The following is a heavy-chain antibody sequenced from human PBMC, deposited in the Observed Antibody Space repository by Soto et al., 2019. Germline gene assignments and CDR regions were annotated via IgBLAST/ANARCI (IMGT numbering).Heavy chain of an antibody. D-gene: IGHD5-12*01. V-gene: IGHV4-38-2*01. Sequence: SAPLSLTCAVSGDSIIRGYHWALIRRPPGKVLEWVASIYHTGTTYYNPSLTSRVTISVDTSKNQFSLKLSSVTAADTVVYYCARSPGDGYALYYYYGMDVWGQGTTVTVSS. J-gene: IGHJ6*02. CDR3: ARSPGDGYALYYYYGMDV. CDR1: GDSIIRGYH. CDR2: IYHTGTT.